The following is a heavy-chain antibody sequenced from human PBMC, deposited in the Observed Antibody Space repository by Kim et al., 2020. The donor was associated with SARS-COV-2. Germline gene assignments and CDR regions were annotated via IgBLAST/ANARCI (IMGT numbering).Heavy chain of an antibody. Sequence: GGSLRLSCAASGFSFSSYAMTWVRQAPGKGLEWVSSISGSGGSTYYADSVKGRFTISRDNSKNTLYLQMSSLRAEDTAVYYCAKADVFCSRPNCYMEAGAFHIWGQGTMVTVSS. J-gene: IGHJ3*02. V-gene: IGHV3-23*01. CDR3: AKADVFCSRPNCYMEAGAFHI. CDR2: ISGSGGST. D-gene: IGHD2-2*02. CDR1: GFSFSSYA.